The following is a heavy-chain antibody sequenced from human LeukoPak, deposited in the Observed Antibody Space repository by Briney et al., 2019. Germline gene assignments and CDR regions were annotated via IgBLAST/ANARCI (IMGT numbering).Heavy chain of an antibody. CDR1: GGSISSSSFY. Sequence: SETLSLTCTVSGGSISSSSFYWGWIRQPPGKGLEWIGEINHSGSTNYNPSLKSRVTISVDTSKNQFSLKLSSVTAADTAVYYCARDSPQGQWLSPVMDVWGKGTTVTVSS. CDR3: ARDSPQGQWLSPVMDV. V-gene: IGHV4-39*07. CDR2: INHSGST. J-gene: IGHJ6*03. D-gene: IGHD6-19*01.